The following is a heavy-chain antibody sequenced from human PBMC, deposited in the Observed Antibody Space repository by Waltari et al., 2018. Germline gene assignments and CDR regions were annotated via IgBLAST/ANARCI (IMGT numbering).Heavy chain of an antibody. Sequence: QVQLQESGPGLVKPSQTLSLTCTVSGGSIRRGSYYWSWIRQHAGKGLEWIGRIYTSWSTNYNPSLKSRVTISVDTSKNQFSLKLSSVTAADTAVYYCARVWGTYDSSGDDAFDIWGQGTMVTVSS. CDR1: GGSIRRGSYY. CDR3: ARVWGTYDSSGDDAFDI. J-gene: IGHJ3*02. CDR2: IYTSWST. V-gene: IGHV4-61*02. D-gene: IGHD3-22*01.